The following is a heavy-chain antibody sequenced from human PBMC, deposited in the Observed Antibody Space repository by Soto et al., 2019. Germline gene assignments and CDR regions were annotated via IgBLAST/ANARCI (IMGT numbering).Heavy chain of an antibody. J-gene: IGHJ6*02. D-gene: IGHD3-10*01. V-gene: IGHV3-30*18. CDR3: AKDHQPMALYYYYGMDV. CDR2: ISYDGSNK. CDR1: GFTFSSYG. Sequence: GGSLRLSCAASGFTFSSYGMHWVRQAPGKGLEWVAVISYDGSNKYYADSVKGRFTISRDNSKNTLYLQMNSLRAEDTAVYYCAKDHQPMALYYYYGMDVWGQGTTVTVSS.